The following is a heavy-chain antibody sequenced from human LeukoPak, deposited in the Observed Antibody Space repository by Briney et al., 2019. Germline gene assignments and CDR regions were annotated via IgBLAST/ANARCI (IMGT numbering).Heavy chain of an antibody. J-gene: IGHJ6*02. Sequence: ASSVTVSCKASGGTFSSYSISWVRQAPGQGLEWMGRIFPILGIANYAQKFQGRVTITADKSTSTAYMELSSLRSEDTAVYYCARDTQIAAAEDYYYYGMDVWGQGTTVTVSS. CDR3: ARDTQIAAAEDYYYYGMDV. D-gene: IGHD6-13*01. CDR2: IFPILGIA. CDR1: GGTFSSYS. V-gene: IGHV1-69*04.